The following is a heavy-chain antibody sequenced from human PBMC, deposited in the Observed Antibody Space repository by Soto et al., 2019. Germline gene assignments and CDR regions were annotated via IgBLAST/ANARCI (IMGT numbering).Heavy chain of an antibody. CDR1: GLTFSSYA. CDR2: ISPGGGTT. D-gene: IGHD3-10*01. CDR3: AKDYGSGSDFFDY. V-gene: IGHV3-23*01. J-gene: IGHJ4*02. Sequence: GGSLRLSCAASGLTFSSYAMNWVRQAPGKGLEWVSAISPGGGTTYYADSVRGRFTISRDNSKNTLYLQMTSLRAEDTAVYYCAKDYGSGSDFFDYWGQGTLVTVSS.